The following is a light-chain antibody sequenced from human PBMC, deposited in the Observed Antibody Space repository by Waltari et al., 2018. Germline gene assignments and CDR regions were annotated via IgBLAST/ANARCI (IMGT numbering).Light chain of an antibody. CDR3: QQYTHSPWT. CDR1: QTVDNTY. J-gene: IGKJ1*01. CDR2: GIS. V-gene: IGKV3-20*01. Sequence: CRTRQTVDNTYVAWYQQKRGQAPRLLISGISIRATGIPDRFGGSGSGTDFTLTISRLEPEDFAVYFCQQYTHSPWTFGQGTRVEVK.